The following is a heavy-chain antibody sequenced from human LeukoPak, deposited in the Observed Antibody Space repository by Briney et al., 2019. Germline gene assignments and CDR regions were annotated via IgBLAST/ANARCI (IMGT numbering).Heavy chain of an antibody. CDR2: IYHNGNT. J-gene: IGHJ4*02. V-gene: IGHV4-39*07. CDR3: ARVRYNYGDSDY. CDR1: GGFISSGRYY. Sequence: PSETLSLTCTVSGGFISSGRYYWSWIRQPAGKGLEWIGTIYHNGNTYYNPSLKSRVTISVDTSNNQFSLKLSSVTAADTAVYYCARVRYNYGDSDYWGQGTLVTVSS. D-gene: IGHD5-18*01.